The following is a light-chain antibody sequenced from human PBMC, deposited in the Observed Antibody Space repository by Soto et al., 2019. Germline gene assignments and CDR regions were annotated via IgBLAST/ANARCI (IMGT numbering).Light chain of an antibody. V-gene: IGKV1-33*01. CDR2: DAS. J-gene: IGKJ5*01. CDR1: QDISNY. CDR3: QQYDNRPPT. Sequence: DIQMTQSPSSLSASVGDRVTITCQASQDISNYLNWYQQKPGKAPKLLIYDASHLETGVPSRFSGSGSGTDFTFTISSLQPEDIATYYCQQYDNRPPTFGQGTRLEIK.